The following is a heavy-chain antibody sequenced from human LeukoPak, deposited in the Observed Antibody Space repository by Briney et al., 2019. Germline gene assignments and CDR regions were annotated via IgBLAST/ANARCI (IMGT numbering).Heavy chain of an antibody. CDR1: GYGFTSYW. Sequence: PGESLKISCKGSGYGFTSYWIGWVRQMPGKGLEWMGIIFPGDSDIRYSPSFQGQVTISADKSINTAYLQWSSLKASDTAMYYCARPYSSGWYFFDYWGQGTLVTVSS. D-gene: IGHD6-19*01. V-gene: IGHV5-51*01. CDR2: IFPGDSDI. CDR3: ARPYSSGWYFFDY. J-gene: IGHJ4*02.